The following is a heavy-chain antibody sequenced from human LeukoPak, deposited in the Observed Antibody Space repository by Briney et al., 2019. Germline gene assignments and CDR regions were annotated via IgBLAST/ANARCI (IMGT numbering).Heavy chain of an antibody. V-gene: IGHV3-53*01. CDR3: AREKSTSCCYYYYYYMDV. J-gene: IGHJ6*03. CDR1: GFTVSSNY. D-gene: IGHD2-2*01. Sequence: PGGSLRLSCAASGFTVSSNYMSWVRQAPGKGLEWVSIIYSGGWTYYADSVKGRFTISRDNSKNTLYLQMNSLRAEDTAVYYCAREKSTSCCYYYYYYMDVWGKGTTVTVSS. CDR2: IYSGGWT.